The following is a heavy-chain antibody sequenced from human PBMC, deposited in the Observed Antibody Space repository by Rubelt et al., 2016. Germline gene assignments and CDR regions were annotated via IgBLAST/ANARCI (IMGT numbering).Heavy chain of an antibody. CDR2: IYYSGST. V-gene: IGHV4-59*01. CDR1: GGSISSYY. J-gene: IGHJ5*02. D-gene: IGHD4-17*01. CDR3: AGGGTTNWFDP. Sequence: QVQLQESGPGLVKPSETLSLTCTVSGGSISSYYWSWIRQPPGKGLEWIGYIYYSGSTNYNPSLKSRVTISVDTSKNQISLTLGSVTVADTAVYYCAGGGTTNWFDPWGQGTLVTVSS.